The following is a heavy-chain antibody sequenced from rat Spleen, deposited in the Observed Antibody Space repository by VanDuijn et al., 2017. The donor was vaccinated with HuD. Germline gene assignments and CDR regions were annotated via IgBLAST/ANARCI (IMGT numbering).Heavy chain of an antibody. CDR3: AREGKLGVRGYYFDY. J-gene: IGHJ2*01. CDR1: GFSLTSNS. V-gene: IGHV2-75*01. CDR2: IWNHGGT. D-gene: IGHD5-1*01. Sequence: QVQLKESGPGLVQPAQTLSLTCTVAGFSLTSNSVSWIRQPPGKGLEWIGVIWNHGGTDYNSAIKSRLSITRDTSKSQVFLKMNSLQTEDTATYYCAREGKLGVRGYYFDYWGQGVMVTVSS.